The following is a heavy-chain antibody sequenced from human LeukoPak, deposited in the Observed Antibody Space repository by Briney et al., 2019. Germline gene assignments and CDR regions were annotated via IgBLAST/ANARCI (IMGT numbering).Heavy chain of an antibody. CDR1: GFTFSSYW. CDR2: IKQDGSEK. V-gene: IGHV3-7*05. D-gene: IGHD3-10*01. CDR3: AKNGEVLSWFDP. Sequence: GGSLRLSCAASGFTFSSYWMSWVRQTPGKGLEWVANIKQDGSEKYYVDSVKGRFTISRDNAKNSLYLQMNSLRAEDTAVYSCAKNGEVLSWFDPWGQGTLVTVSS. J-gene: IGHJ5*02.